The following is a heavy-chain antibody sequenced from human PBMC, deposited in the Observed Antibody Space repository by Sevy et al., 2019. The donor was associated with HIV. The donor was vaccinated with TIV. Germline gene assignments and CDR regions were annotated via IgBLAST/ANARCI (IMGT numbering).Heavy chain of an antibody. CDR2: IWYDGRTK. D-gene: IGHD1-1*01. J-gene: IGHJ5*01. CDR3: ARDSARVIVPTAGFDS. V-gene: IGHV3-33*01. Sequence: GGSLRLSCSASGLTFRSFSMHWVRQAPGKGLEWVAAIWYDGRTKQYADSVKGRFTISRDNSKNMLNLEMNSLRAEDTALYFCARDSARVIVPTAGFDSWGQGTVVTVSS. CDR1: GLTFRSFS.